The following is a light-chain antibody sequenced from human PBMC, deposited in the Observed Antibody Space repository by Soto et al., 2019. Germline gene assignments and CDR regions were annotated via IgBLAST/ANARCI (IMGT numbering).Light chain of an antibody. CDR1: QSVSSSY. J-gene: IGKJ4*01. CDR2: GAS. CDR3: QQYGSSPTLT. V-gene: IGKV3-20*01. Sequence: EIVSTQSPGTLSLSPGERATLSCRASQSVSSSYLAWYQQKPGQAPRLLIYGASSRATGIPDRFSGSGSGTDFTLTISRLEPEDFAVYYCQQYGSSPTLTFGGGTKVDIK.